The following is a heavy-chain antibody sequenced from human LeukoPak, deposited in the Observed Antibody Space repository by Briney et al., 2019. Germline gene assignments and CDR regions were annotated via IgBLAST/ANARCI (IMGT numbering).Heavy chain of an antibody. CDR1: GFIFSSYG. Sequence: GGSLRLSCAASGFIFSSYGMHWVRQAPGKGLEWVAFIRYDGSKKYYADSVKGRFTISRDNSKNTLYLQMNSLRAEDTAVYYCAKDLPKVYGMTTVTTGDYWGQGTLVTVSS. J-gene: IGHJ4*02. V-gene: IGHV3-30*02. D-gene: IGHD4-17*01. CDR3: AKDLPKVYGMTTVTTGDY. CDR2: IRYDGSKK.